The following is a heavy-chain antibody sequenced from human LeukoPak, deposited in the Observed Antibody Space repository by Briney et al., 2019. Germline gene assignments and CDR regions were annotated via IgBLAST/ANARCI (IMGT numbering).Heavy chain of an antibody. D-gene: IGHD5-24*01. CDR2: ISGSGGRGGNT. Sequence: GGSLRLSCAASGFTFSSYAMSWVRQAPGKGLEWVSGISGSGGRGGNTYYADSMKGRFTISRDNSKNTLYLQMNSLRADDTAVYYCAKDDAWLQYGNWGRGTLVTVSS. V-gene: IGHV3-23*01. J-gene: IGHJ4*02. CDR3: AKDDAWLQYGN. CDR1: GFTFSSYA.